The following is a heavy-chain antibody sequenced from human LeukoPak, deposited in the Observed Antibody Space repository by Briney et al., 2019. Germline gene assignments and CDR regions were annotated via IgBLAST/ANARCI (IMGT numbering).Heavy chain of an antibody. CDR2: VKGDGRTT. Sequence: PGGSLRLSCAASGLTFSDFWMHWVRQTPGKGLVWVALVKGDGRTTIYADSVKGRFTISTDNAKNTLYLQMNSLRADESGVYYCATGHSYGYDYWGQGVLVTVSS. V-gene: IGHV3-74*01. CDR3: ATGHSYGYDY. D-gene: IGHD5-18*01. J-gene: IGHJ4*02. CDR1: GLTFSDFW.